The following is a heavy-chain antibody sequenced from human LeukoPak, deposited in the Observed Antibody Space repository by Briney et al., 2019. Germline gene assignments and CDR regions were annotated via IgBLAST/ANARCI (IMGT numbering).Heavy chain of an antibody. CDR3: ARGAEYYAIWRGYAGYSDY. CDR2: FYDSGNT. D-gene: IGHD3-3*01. V-gene: IGHV4-38-2*02. CDR1: GYSISSGYY. J-gene: IGHJ4*02. Sequence: SETLSLTCTVSGYSISSGYYWGWIRQPPGKGLEWIGSFYDSGNTYYNPSLKSRVTISVDRSKKKFPLKLTSVTAADTAVYFCARGAEYYAIWRGYAGYSDYWGQGISVTVSS.